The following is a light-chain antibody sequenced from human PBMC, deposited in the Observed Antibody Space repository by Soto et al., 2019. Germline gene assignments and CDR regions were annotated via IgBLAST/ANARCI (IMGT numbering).Light chain of an antibody. CDR2: GAS. CDR3: LQYNDYPFT. J-gene: IGKJ3*01. Sequence: DIQMTQSPSAMSASVGDRVTITCRASQGVSIYLAWFQQKPGKVPKRLMYGASTLQSGVPSRFGGSGSGTEFTLTISSLQPEDFATYCCLQYNDYPFTFGPGTKVDIK. V-gene: IGKV1-17*03. CDR1: QGVSIY.